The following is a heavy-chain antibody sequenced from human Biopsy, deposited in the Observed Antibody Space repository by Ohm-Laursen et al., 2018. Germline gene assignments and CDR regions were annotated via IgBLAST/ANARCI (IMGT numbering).Heavy chain of an antibody. CDR1: GDSFTSYA. V-gene: IGHV1-69*01. D-gene: IGHD1-26*01. J-gene: IGHJ5*02. Sequence: SSVKVSCKASGDSFTSYAIGWVRQAPGQGLEWMGGIIPTPNVATYAQKFQGRITITADESTSTAYMELSSLTSDDTAVYFCARGEGSSWFDPWGHGTLVTVSS. CDR3: ARGEGSSWFDP. CDR2: IIPTPNVA.